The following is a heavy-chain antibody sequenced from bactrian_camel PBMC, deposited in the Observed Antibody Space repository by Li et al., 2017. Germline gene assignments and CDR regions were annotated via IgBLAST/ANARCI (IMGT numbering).Heavy chain of an antibody. J-gene: IGHJ4*01. CDR1: GFTFSSYY. V-gene: IGHV3S26*01. D-gene: IGHD2*01. Sequence: HVQLVESGGGLVQPGGSLRPSCAASGFTFSSYYMTWVRQAPGKGLEWVSGISWSGDSTSYADSVKGQFTISRDKDKSTVYLQMNSLKPEDTAMYSCQPTTICSHPYLLGQGTQVTVS. CDR2: ISWSGDST.